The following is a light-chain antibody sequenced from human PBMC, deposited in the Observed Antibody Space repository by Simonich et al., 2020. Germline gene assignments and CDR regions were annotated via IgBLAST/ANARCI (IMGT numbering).Light chain of an antibody. CDR2: DVS. V-gene: IGLV2-14*01. CDR3: SSYTSSSTWV. CDR1: SSDVGCYNY. Sequence: QSALTQPASVSGSPGQSITISCPGTSSDVGCYNYVSWYQQHPGKAPKLMIYDVSKRPSGVSNRLSGSKSGNTASLTISGLQAEDEADYYCSSYTSSSTWVFGGGTKLTVL. J-gene: IGLJ3*02.